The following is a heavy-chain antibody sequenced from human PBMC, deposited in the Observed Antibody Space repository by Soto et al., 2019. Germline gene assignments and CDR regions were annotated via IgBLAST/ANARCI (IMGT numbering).Heavy chain of an antibody. J-gene: IGHJ5*02. CDR1: GFSLSTSGVG. V-gene: IGHV2-5*02. D-gene: IGHD6-19*01. Sequence: SGPTLVNPTPTLTLTCTFSGFSLSTSGVGVGWIRQPPGKALEWLALIYWDDDKRYSPSLKSRLTITKDTSKNQVVLTMTNMDPVDTATYYCAHRRTGLVAVTTSNWFDPWGQGTQVTVSS. CDR2: IYWDDDK. CDR3: AHRRTGLVAVTTSNWFDP.